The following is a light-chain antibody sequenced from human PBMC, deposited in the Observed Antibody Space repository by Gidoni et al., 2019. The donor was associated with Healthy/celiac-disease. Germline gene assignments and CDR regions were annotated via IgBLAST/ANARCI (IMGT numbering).Light chain of an antibody. J-gene: IGKJ1*01. Sequence: DIQMTQSPSSLSASVGDRVTITCRASQSISSYLNWYQQKPGKAPKLLIYAASSLQSGVPPRFSGSGSGTDFTLTISSLQPEDCATYYCQQSYSTPLTFGQGTKVEIK. V-gene: IGKV1-39*01. CDR3: QQSYSTPLT. CDR1: QSISSY. CDR2: AAS.